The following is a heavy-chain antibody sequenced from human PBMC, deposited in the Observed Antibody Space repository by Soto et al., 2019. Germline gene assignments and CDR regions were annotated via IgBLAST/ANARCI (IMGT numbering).Heavy chain of an antibody. D-gene: IGHD4-17*01. Sequence: PGEYLKISCKGSVYSFTTYWISRVRQMPGKGLEWKWRIEPSDSYTNYSPSFQCCDTISADKSISTAYLQWSSLEASDTAMYYCARQHPYGESAHYYYDCMDGWGQGTTVTVSS. CDR1: VYSFTTYW. CDR2: IEPSDSYT. CDR3: ARQHPYGESAHYYYDCMDG. V-gene: IGHV5-10-1*01. J-gene: IGHJ6*02.